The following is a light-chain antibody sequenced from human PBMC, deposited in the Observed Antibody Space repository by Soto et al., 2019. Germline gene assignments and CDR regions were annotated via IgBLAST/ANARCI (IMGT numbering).Light chain of an antibody. V-gene: IGLV1-44*01. Sequence: QSVLTQPPSASGTPGQRVTISCSGSSSNIGSNTVNWYQQLPGTAPKLLIYSNNQRPSGVPVRFSGSKSGTSASLAISGLQSEDEAEYYCAAWDDSLNGWVFGGGTKLTVL. J-gene: IGLJ3*02. CDR1: SSNIGSNT. CDR3: AAWDDSLNGWV. CDR2: SNN.